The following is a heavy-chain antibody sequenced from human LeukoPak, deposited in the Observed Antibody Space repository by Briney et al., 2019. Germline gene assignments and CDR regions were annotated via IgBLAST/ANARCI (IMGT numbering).Heavy chain of an antibody. J-gene: IGHJ6*02. CDR2: MNPNSGNT. D-gene: IGHD5-18*01. CDR3: GRSGYSYGYYYYGMDV. Sequence: ASVKVSCKASGYTFTSYDINWVRQATGQGLEWMGWMNPNSGNTGYAQKFQGRVTMTRNTSISTAYMELSSLRSEDTAVYYCGRSGYSYGYYYYGMDVWGQGTTVTVSS. CDR1: GYTFTSYD. V-gene: IGHV1-8*01.